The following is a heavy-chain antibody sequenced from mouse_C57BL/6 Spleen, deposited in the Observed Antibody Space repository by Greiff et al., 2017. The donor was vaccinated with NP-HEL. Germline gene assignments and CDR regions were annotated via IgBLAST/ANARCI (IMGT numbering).Heavy chain of an antibody. CDR1: GYTFTSYW. CDR2: IDPSDSYT. V-gene: IGHV1-69*01. CDR3: ARGNPPAY. D-gene: IGHD2-1*01. Sequence: QVQLQQPGAELVMPGASVKLSCKASGYTFTSYWMHWVKQRPGQGLEWIGEIDPSDSYTNYNQKFKGKSTLTVDKSSSTAYMQLSSLTSEDSAVYYCARGNPPAYWGQGTLVTVSA. J-gene: IGHJ3*01.